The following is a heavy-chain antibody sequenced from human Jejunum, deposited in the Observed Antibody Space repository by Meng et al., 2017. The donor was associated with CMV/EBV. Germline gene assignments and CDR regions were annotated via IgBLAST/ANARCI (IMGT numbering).Heavy chain of an antibody. CDR3: AHRPGYCSGGTCYGNFDY. J-gene: IGHJ4*02. V-gene: IGHV2-5*02. D-gene: IGHD2-15*01. Sequence: STSGVGVGWIRQPPGEALEWLALIFSDDRKCYSPSLKNRLTITKDTSKNQVVLTMTNMDPVDTATYYCAHRPGYCSGGTCYGNFDYWGQGALVTVSS. CDR1: STSGVG. CDR2: IFSDDRK.